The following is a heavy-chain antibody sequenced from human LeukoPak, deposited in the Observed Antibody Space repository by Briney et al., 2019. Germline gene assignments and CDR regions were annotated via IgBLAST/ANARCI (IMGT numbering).Heavy chain of an antibody. Sequence: ASVKVSCKASGYTFTGYYMHWVRQAPGQGLEWMGIINPSGGSTSYAQKFQGRVTMTRDTSTSTVYMELSSLRSEDTAVYYCARDQWLVPFDYWGQGTLVTVSS. CDR1: GYTFTGYY. J-gene: IGHJ4*02. CDR3: ARDQWLVPFDY. D-gene: IGHD6-19*01. V-gene: IGHV1-46*01. CDR2: INPSGGST.